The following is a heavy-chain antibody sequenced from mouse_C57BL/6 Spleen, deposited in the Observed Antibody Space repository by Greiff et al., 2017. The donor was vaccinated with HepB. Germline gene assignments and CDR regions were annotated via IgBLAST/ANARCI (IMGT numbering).Heavy chain of an antibody. CDR2: IDPSDSET. D-gene: IGHD2-3*01. Sequence: QVQLKQPGAELVRPGSSVKLSCKASGYTFTSYWMHWVKQRPIQGLEWIGNIDPSDSETHYNQKFKDKATLTVDKSSSTAYMQLSSLTSEDSAVYYCARERGYDGSPNYAMDYWGQGTSDTVSS. CDR3: ARERGYDGSPNYAMDY. CDR1: GYTFTSYW. V-gene: IGHV1-52*01. J-gene: IGHJ4*01.